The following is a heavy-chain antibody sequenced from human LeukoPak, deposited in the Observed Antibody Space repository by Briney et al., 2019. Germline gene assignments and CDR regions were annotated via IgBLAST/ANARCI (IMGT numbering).Heavy chain of an antibody. CDR1: GGSIRSSYYY. CDR3: ARDSLYYDSSGYSAYYYYYGMDV. D-gene: IGHD3-22*01. V-gene: IGHV4-30-4*01. CDR2: IYYSGST. Sequence: SETLSLTCTVSGGSIRSSYYYWSWIRQPPGKGLEWIGYIYYSGSTYYNPSLKSRVTISVDTSKNQFSLKLSSVTAADTAVYYCARDSLYYDSSGYSAYYYYYGMDVWGQGTTVTVSS. J-gene: IGHJ6*02.